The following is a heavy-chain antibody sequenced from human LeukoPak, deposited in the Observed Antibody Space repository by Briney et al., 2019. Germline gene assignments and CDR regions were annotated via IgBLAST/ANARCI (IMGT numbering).Heavy chain of an antibody. J-gene: IGHJ4*02. CDR3: ARVRGEYQLPLIAAAGTGDY. CDR1: GFTFNTYS. V-gene: IGHV3-30-3*01. Sequence: GGSLRLSCVASGFTFNTYSMHWVRQAPGKGLEWVAVLSFDGDEKHYADSVKGRFTISRDNSENTLHLEMNNLRHDDTAIYYCARVRGEYQLPLIAAAGTGDYWGQGTLVTVSS. D-gene: IGHD6-13*01. CDR2: LSFDGDEK.